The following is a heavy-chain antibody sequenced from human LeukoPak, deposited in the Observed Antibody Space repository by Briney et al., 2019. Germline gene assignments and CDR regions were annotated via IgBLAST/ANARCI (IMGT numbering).Heavy chain of an antibody. D-gene: IGHD3-22*01. J-gene: IGHJ4*02. CDR3: ARDPEQSYYYDSSGYYYDY. CDR2: ISSSSTI. V-gene: IGHV3-48*01. Sequence: GGSLRLSCAASGFTFSSYSMNWVRQAPGKGLEWVSYISSSSTIYYADSVKGRFTISRDNAKNSLYLQMNSLRAEDTAVYYCARDPEQSYYYDSSGYYYDYWGQGTLVTVSS. CDR1: GFTFSSYS.